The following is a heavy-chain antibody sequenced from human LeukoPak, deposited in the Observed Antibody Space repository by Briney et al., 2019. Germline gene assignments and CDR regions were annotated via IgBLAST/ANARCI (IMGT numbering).Heavy chain of an antibody. V-gene: IGHV4-59*01. J-gene: IGHJ6*03. D-gene: IGHD2-15*01. CDR1: GGSISSYY. Sequence: SETLSLTCTVSGGSISSYYWSWIRQPPGKGLEWIGYIYYSGSTYYNPSLKSRVTISVDTSKNQFSLKLSSVTAADTAVYYCARSVEGYCSGGSCYSYYYYMDVWGKGTTVTVSS. CDR3: ARSVEGYCSGGSCYSYYYYMDV. CDR2: IYYSGST.